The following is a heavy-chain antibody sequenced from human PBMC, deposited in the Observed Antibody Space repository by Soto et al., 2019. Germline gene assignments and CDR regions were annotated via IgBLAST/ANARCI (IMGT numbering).Heavy chain of an antibody. CDR2: ISASDGGV. D-gene: IGHD3-10*01. J-gene: IGHJ1*01. CDR3: AKDSDREYFQH. Sequence: VGSLRLSCAASGFTFSSYGMSWVRQAPEKGLEWVSGISASDGGVYYADSVKGRFTISRDNSENTLYLQMNSLRVEDTAVYYCAKDSDREYFQHWGQGTLVTVS. CDR1: GFTFSSYG. V-gene: IGHV3-23*01.